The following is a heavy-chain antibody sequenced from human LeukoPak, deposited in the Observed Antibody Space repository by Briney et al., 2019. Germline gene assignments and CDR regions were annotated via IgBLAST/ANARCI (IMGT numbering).Heavy chain of an antibody. D-gene: IGHD2-21*01. CDR1: GFTFSNYW. J-gene: IGHJ6*03. CDR3: ARIGSGYSHCYYMDV. CDR2: INSDGSDT. V-gene: IGHV3-74*01. Sequence: PGGSLRLSCAVSGFTFSNYWIHWVRQVPGEGPVWVSHINSDGSDTTYADSVKGRFTISRDNAKDTLYLQMNSLRAEDTAVYYCARIGSGYSHCYYMDVWGKGTTVTVSS.